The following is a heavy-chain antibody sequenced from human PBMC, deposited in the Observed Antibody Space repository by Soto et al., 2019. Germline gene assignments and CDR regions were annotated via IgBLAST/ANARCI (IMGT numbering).Heavy chain of an antibody. CDR2: INAGNGNT. Sequence: GASVKVSCKASGYTFTSYAMHWVRQAPGQRLEWMGWINAGNGNTKYSQKFQGRVTITRDTSASTAYMELSSLRSEDTAVYYCARGTTVTTRAIYYYYYGMYVWGQGTTVTVSS. V-gene: IGHV1-3*01. J-gene: IGHJ6*02. CDR1: GYTFTSYA. CDR3: ARGTTVTTRAIYYYYYGMYV. D-gene: IGHD4-17*01.